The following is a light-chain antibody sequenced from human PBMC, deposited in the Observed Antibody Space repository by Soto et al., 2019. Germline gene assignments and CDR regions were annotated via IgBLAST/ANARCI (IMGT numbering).Light chain of an antibody. CDR1: QDIDYW. CDR2: GAS. J-gene: IGKJ5*01. Sequence: IQMTQSPSSVSASVGDTVTITCRASQDIDYWVAWFQQKLGKAPKLLIYGASNLESGVPSRFSATVSGTEFSLTITSLQPEDFATYYCQQLFDSPITFGQGTRLE. CDR3: QQLFDSPIT. V-gene: IGKV1-5*01.